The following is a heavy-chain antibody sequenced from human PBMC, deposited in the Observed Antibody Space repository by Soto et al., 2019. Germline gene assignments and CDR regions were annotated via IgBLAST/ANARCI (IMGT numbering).Heavy chain of an antibody. CDR3: ARRQWLVGGYYYGMDV. Sequence: QVQLVQSGAEVKKPGASVKVSCKASGYTFTSYGISWVRQAPGQGLEWMGWTSAYNGNTNYAQKRQGRVTMTTDTSTSTAYMVLRSLRSDDTAVYYCARRQWLVGGYYYGMDVWGQGTTVTVSS. CDR1: GYTFTSYG. J-gene: IGHJ6*02. V-gene: IGHV1-18*01. D-gene: IGHD6-19*01. CDR2: TSAYNGNT.